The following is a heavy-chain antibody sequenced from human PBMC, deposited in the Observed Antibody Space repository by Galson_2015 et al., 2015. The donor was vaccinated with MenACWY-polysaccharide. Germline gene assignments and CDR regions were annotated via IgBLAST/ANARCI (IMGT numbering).Heavy chain of an antibody. CDR2: ISYDGGT. Sequence: LSLTCTVSGDSITSGPYFWSWIRQHPGEGLEWIASISYDGGTYYNPSLNSRVTISIDTPKNQLSLKLNSVTAADTAVYYCVRGGRAVSNINWFDPWGQGTLVTVSS. CDR3: VRGGRAVSNINWFDP. CDR1: GDSITSGPYF. J-gene: IGHJ5*02. D-gene: IGHD3-16*01. V-gene: IGHV4-31*03.